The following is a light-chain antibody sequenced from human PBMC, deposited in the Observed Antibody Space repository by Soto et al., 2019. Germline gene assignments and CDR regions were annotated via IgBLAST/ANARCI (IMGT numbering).Light chain of an antibody. J-gene: IGKJ1*01. V-gene: IGKV3-20*01. Sequence: EILLTQSPGTLSLSPGDRATLSCRASQSLGSGYLAWYRQKPGQAPRILIYAASSRATGVPDRFSGSGSGTDFSLTISRLETEDFAVYYCQQYDTSPRTFGQGTKVEI. CDR3: QQYDTSPRT. CDR1: QSLGSGY. CDR2: AAS.